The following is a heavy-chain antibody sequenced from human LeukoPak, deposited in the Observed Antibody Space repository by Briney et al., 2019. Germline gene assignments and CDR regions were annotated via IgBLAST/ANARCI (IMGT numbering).Heavy chain of an antibody. CDR2: ISDSGGRT. CDR3: VRGDRYFFDF. J-gene: IGHJ4*02. CDR1: GITLSNYG. Sequence: GGSLRLSCAVSGITLSNYGMSWVRQAPGKGLEWVAGISDSGGRTNYADSVKGRFTISRDNPKNTLYLQMNSLRAEDTAIYYCVRGDRYFFDFWGQGTLVTVSS. V-gene: IGHV3-23*01.